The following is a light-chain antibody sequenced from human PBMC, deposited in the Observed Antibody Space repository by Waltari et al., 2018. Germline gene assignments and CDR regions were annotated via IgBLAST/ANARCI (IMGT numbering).Light chain of an antibody. CDR2: SAS. Sequence: EVVMTQSPATLSVSPGGRVTLSCRASQSVNDHLAWYQQKPGQAPRLLIYSASTRATGIPARFSGSGSGTEFTLTISSLQSEDFAIYYCQQYDNWPPLTFGGGTRLQIK. CDR3: QQYDNWPPLT. J-gene: IGKJ4*01. CDR1: QSVNDH. V-gene: IGKV3-15*01.